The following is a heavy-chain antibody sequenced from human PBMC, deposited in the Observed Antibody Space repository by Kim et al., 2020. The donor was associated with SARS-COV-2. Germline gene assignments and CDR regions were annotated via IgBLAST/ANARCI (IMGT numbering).Heavy chain of an antibody. D-gene: IGHD2-8*01. CDR2: T. V-gene: IGHV1-3*01. Sequence: TQYSQKFQGRVTITRDTSASTAYMELSSLRSEDTAVYYCASLSYFDAFDIWGQGTMVTVSS. J-gene: IGHJ3*02. CDR3: ASLSYFDAFDI.